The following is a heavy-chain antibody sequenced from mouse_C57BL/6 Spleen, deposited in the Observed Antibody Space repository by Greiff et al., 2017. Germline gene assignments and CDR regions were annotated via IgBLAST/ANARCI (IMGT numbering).Heavy chain of an antibody. Sequence: EVKLQQSGPGLVKPSQSLSLTCSVTGYSITSGYYWNWIRQFPGNKLEWMGYISYDGSNNYNPSLKNRISITRDTAKNPFFMKLNSVTTEDTATYYCARGGGRLRYYDYWGQGTTLTVSS. CDR2: ISYDGSN. D-gene: IGHD1-1*01. CDR3: ARGGGRLRYYDY. J-gene: IGHJ2*01. V-gene: IGHV3-6*01. CDR1: GYSITSGYY.